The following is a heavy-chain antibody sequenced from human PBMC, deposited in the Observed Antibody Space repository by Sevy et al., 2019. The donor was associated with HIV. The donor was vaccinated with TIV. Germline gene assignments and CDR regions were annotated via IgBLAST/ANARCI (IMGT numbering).Heavy chain of an antibody. CDR3: AKGLGMVQGALLSDDV. V-gene: IGHV3-30*02. Sequence: RGSLRLSCAASGFTFSGYGMHWVRQAPGKGLEWVAFIRYDGSTKYYVDSVKGRFTISRDNSKNTLFLQMNSLRTEDTSVYYCAKGLGMVQGALLSDDVWGQGTLVTVSS. CDR2: IRYDGSTK. D-gene: IGHD3-10*01. CDR1: GFTFSGYG. J-gene: IGHJ3*01.